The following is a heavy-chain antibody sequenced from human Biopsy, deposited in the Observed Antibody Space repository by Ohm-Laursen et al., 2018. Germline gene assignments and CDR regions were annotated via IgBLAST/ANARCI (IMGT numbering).Heavy chain of an antibody. V-gene: IGHV1-2*02. D-gene: IGHD3-10*01. J-gene: IGHJ4*02. Sequence: ASVKVSCNASGFSFTGYYIHWVRQAPGQGLEWMGWINPNSGVTNYAQRFQGRVTMTRDTSISTAYMELSRLRSDDTAVYYCARDPRYGYGSYFDYWGQGTLVAVSS. CDR2: INPNSGVT. CDR3: ARDPRYGYGSYFDY. CDR1: GFSFTGYY.